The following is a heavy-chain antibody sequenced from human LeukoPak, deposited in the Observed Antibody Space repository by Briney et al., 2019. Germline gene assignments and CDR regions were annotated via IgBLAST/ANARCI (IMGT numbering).Heavy chain of an antibody. J-gene: IGHJ4*02. CDR3: AREELDILTGHLDY. V-gene: IGHV3-33*01. D-gene: IGHD3-9*01. Sequence: GRSLRLSCAASGXTFSNYGMHWVRQAPGKGLEWVALIWYDGSNKYYADSVKGRFTISRDNSKNTLYLQMNSLRAEDTAVYYCAREELDILTGHLDYWGQGTLVTASS. CDR1: GXTFSNYG. CDR2: IWYDGSNK.